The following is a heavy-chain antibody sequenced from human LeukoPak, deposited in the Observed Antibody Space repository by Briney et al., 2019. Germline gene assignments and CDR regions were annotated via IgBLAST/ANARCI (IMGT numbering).Heavy chain of an antibody. J-gene: IGHJ5*02. D-gene: IGHD1-1*01. CDR2: IIPIFGTA. Sequence: ASVKVSCKASGGTFSSYAISWVRQAPGQGLEWMGGIIPIFGTANYAQKFQGRVTITTDESTSTAYMELSSLRSEDTAVYYCARAWGSEPGTIPWFDPWGQGTLVTVSS. CDR1: GGTFSSYA. CDR3: ARAWGSEPGTIPWFDP. V-gene: IGHV1-69*05.